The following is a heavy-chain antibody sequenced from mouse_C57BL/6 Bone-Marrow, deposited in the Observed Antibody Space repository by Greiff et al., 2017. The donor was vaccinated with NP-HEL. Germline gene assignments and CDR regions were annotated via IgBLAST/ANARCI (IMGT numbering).Heavy chain of an antibody. D-gene: IGHD1-1*01. J-gene: IGHJ2*01. Sequence: VQLQQSGPVLVKPGASVKMSCKASGYTFTDYYMNWVKQSHGKSLEWIGVINPYNGGTSYNQKFKGKATLTVDKSSSTAYMELNSLTSEDSAVYYCARPRAYYGSSYFDYWGQGTTLTVSS. V-gene: IGHV1-19*01. CDR2: INPYNGGT. CDR1: GYTFTDYY. CDR3: ARPRAYYGSSYFDY.